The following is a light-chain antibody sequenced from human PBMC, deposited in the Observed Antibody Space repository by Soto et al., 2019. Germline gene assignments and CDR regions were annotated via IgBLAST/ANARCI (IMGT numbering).Light chain of an antibody. V-gene: IGKV3-20*01. J-gene: IGKJ2*01. Sequence: EIVLTQSPGTLSLSPGEIATLSCRASQSVSSSYLDWYQQRPGQAPRLLIYGASSRATGIADRFSGTGAGTDFTVTISSLEPEDLAVYYCQQSVSSPYTFGQGTMLEIK. CDR1: QSVSSSY. CDR3: QQSVSSPYT. CDR2: GAS.